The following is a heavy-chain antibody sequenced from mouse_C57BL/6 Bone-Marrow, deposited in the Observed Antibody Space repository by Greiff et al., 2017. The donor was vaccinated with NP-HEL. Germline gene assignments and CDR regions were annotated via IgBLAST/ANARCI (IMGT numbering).Heavy chain of an antibody. CDR2: ISDGGSYT. CDR3: ARGLLYQLRGYAMDY. V-gene: IGHV5-4*03. Sequence: EVMLVESGGGLVKPGGSLKLSCAASGFTFSSYAMSWVRQTPEKRLEWVATISDGGSYTSYPDNVKGRFTISRDNAKNNLYLQMSHLKSEDTAMYYCARGLLYQLRGYAMDYWGQGTSVTVSS. J-gene: IGHJ4*01. CDR1: GFTFSSYA. D-gene: IGHD2-5*01.